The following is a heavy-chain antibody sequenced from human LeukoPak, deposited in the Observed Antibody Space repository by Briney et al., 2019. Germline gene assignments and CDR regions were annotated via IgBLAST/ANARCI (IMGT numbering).Heavy chain of an antibody. CDR3: ARVLSKKNYYYYYYMDV. CDR2: ISAYNGNT. J-gene: IGHJ6*03. D-gene: IGHD2/OR15-2a*01. Sequence: GASVKVSCKASGYTFTSYGISWVRQAPGQGLEWMGWISAYNGNTNYAQKLQGRVTMTADTSTSTAYMELRSLRSDDTAVYYCARVLSKKNYYYYYYMDVWGKGTTVTVSS. V-gene: IGHV1-18*01. CDR1: GYTFTSYG.